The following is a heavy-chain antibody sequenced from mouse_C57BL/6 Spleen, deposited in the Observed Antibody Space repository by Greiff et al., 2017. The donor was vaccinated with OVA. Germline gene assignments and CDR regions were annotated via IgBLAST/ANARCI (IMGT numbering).Heavy chain of an antibody. CDR2: IDPSDSET. J-gene: IGHJ1*03. CDR1: GYTFTSYW. CDR3: ARRGSSRYFDV. Sequence: VQLQQPGAELVRPGSSVKLSCKASGYTFTSYWMHWVKQRPIQGLEWIGNIDPSDSETHYNQKFKDKATLTVDKSSSTAYMQLSSLTSEDSAVYYCARRGSSRYFDVWGTGTTVTVSS. D-gene: IGHD1-1*01. V-gene: IGHV1-52*01.